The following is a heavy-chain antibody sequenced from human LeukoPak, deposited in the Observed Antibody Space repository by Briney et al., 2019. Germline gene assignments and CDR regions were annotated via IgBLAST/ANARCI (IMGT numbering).Heavy chain of an antibody. Sequence: PSETLSLTCSVSGDSISYFYWSWIRQAAGKGLEWIGRMSSSGNNDYNASLKSRVTMSVDTSKNQLSLKVISVTAADTAVYYCARGPLFGELLYAFDYWGQGTLVTVSS. CDR1: GDSISYFY. CDR3: ARGPLFGELLYAFDY. CDR2: MSSSGNN. J-gene: IGHJ4*02. V-gene: IGHV4-4*07. D-gene: IGHD3-10*01.